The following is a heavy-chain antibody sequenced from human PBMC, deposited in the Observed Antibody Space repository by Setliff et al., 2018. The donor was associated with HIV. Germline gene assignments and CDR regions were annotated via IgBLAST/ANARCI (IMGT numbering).Heavy chain of an antibody. Sequence: PSETLSLTCTVSGDSTNISNHCWGWIRQPPGKGLEWIGSVCHTGSTYYRTSLRTRVKIVVDSAKKQSSLRLRSMTAADTGVYYCARAPSCADSWCYMYYYYYYGMDVWGLGTTVTVSS. CDR1: GDSTNISNHC. V-gene: IGHV4-39*01. CDR3: ARAPSCADSWCYMYYYYYYGMDV. J-gene: IGHJ6*02. D-gene: IGHD2-8*01. CDR2: VCHTGST.